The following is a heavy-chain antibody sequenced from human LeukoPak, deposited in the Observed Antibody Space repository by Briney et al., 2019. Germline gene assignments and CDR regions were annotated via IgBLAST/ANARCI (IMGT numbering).Heavy chain of an antibody. CDR3: AKGYCSSTSCFDAFDI. V-gene: IGHV3-30*02. CDR2: IRYDGSNK. Sequence: GGSLRLSCAASGFTFRSYGMHWVRQAPGKGLEWVAFIRYDGSNKYYADSVKGRFTISRDNSKNTLYLQMNSLRAEDTAVYYCAKGYCSSTSCFDAFDIWGQGTMVTVSS. CDR1: GFTFRSYG. J-gene: IGHJ3*02. D-gene: IGHD2-2*01.